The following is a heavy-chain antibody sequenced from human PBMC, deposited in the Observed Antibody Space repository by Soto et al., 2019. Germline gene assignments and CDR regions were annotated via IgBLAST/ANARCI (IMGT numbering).Heavy chain of an antibody. J-gene: IGHJ4*02. CDR2: INPYNGNA. V-gene: IGHV1-18*04. Sequence: QVHLVQSGAVVENPGASVKVSCKASGYTFTNFGINWVRQAPGQGLEWMGWINPYNGNANYPQKHQDRLTLTKDTYTNTAYLELRSLRSDDTAVYFCARARMFSGAHHDYWGQGTRVTVSS. CDR3: ARARMFSGAHHDY. CDR1: GYTFTNFG. D-gene: IGHD1-26*01.